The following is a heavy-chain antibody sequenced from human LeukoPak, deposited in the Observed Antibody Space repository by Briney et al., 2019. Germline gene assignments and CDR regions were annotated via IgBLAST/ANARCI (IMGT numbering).Heavy chain of an antibody. V-gene: IGHV4-59*11. CDR1: GGSISSHY. CDR3: ARVFGSYCSSTSCDFDY. CDR2: IYYSGST. D-gene: IGHD2-2*01. Sequence: SETLSLTCTVSGGSISSHYWSRIRQPPGKGLEWIGYIYYSGSTNYNPSLKSRVTISVDTSKNQFSLKLSSVTAADTAVYYCARVFGSYCSSTSCDFDYWGQGTLVTVSS. J-gene: IGHJ4*02.